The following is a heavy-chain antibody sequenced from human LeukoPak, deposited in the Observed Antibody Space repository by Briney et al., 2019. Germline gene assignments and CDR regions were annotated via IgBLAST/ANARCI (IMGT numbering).Heavy chain of an antibody. J-gene: IGHJ4*02. CDR3: ARDNGYTSGWYDY. CDR1: GFTVSSNY. D-gene: IGHD6-19*01. CDR2: IYSDGST. V-gene: IGHV3-53*01. Sequence: GGSLRLSCAASGFTVSSNYMSWVRQAPGKGLEWVSVIYSDGSTYYADPVKGRFTISRDNSKNTLYLQMNSLRAEDTAVYYCARDNGYTSGWYDYWGQGTLVTVSS.